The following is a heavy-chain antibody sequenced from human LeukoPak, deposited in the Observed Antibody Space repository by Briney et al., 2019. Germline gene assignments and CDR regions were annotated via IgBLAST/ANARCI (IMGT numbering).Heavy chain of an antibody. CDR2: LSGSGITT. V-gene: IGHV3-23*01. J-gene: IGHJ4*01. CDR3: AKGIYSSGWSYFDY. D-gene: IGHD6-19*01. Sequence: PGGSLRLSCAASGFTFSTYWMHWVRQAPGKGLVWVSTLSGSGITTYYADSVKGRFTISRDNSKNTLYLQMNSLRAEDTAVYYCAKGIYSSGWSYFDYWGHGTLVTVSS. CDR1: GFTFSTYW.